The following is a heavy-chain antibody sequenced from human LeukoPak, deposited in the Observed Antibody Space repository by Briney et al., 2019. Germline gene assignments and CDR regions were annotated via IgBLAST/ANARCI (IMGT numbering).Heavy chain of an antibody. CDR1: GYTFTGYY. Sequence: ASVKVSCKASGYTFTGYYMHWVRQAPGQGLEWMGWINPNSGGTNYAQKFQGRVTMTRDTSISTAYMELSRLRSDDTAVYYCASHKTIVGVTTPGPLFDYWGQGTLVTVSS. CDR2: INPNSGGT. J-gene: IGHJ4*02. V-gene: IGHV1-2*02. CDR3: ASHKTIVGVTTPGPLFDY. D-gene: IGHD1-26*01.